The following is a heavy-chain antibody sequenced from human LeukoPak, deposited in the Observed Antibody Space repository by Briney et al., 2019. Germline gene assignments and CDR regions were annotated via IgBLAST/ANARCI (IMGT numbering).Heavy chain of an antibody. CDR3: ARGGYSSGWYNWFDP. J-gene: IGHJ5*02. D-gene: IGHD6-19*01. CDR1: GGSISSYY. CDR2: IYYSGST. V-gene: IGHV4-59*01. Sequence: SETLSLTCTVSGGSISSYYWSWIRQPPGKGLEWIGYIYYSGSTNYNPSLKSRVTISVDTSKNQFSLKLSPVTAADTAVYYCARGGYSSGWYNWFDPWGQGTLVTVSS.